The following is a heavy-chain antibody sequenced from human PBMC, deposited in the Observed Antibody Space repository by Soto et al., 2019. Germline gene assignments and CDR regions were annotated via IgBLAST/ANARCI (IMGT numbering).Heavy chain of an antibody. V-gene: IGHV1-69*13. CDR2: IIPIFGTA. J-gene: IGHJ6*02. D-gene: IGHD2-21*02. CDR1: GGTFSSYA. CDR3: ARDWGGDCYQWYYYYYGMDV. Sequence: SVKVSCKASGGTFSSYAISWVRQAPGQGLEWMGGIIPIFGTANYAQKFQGRVTITADESTSTAYMELSSLRSEDTAVYYCARDWGGDCYQWYYYYYGMDVWGQGTTVTVSS.